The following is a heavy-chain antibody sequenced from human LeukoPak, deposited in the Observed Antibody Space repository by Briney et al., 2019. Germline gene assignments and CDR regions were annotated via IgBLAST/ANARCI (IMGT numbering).Heavy chain of an antibody. CDR3: ASRAGCSSTRCLYYFDS. V-gene: IGHV3-48*01. J-gene: IGHJ4*02. Sequence: PGGSLRLSCTASGFTFSTYSLNWVRQAPGKGLEWVSYISSSGNAIYYADSVKGRFTISRDNAKNSLYLQMNSLRAEDTAVYYCASRAGCSSTRCLYYFDSWGQGTLVTVSS. D-gene: IGHD2-2*01. CDR2: ISSSGNAI. CDR1: GFTFSTYS.